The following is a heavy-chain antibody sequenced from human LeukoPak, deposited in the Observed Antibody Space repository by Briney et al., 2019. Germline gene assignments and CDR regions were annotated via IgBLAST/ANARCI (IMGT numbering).Heavy chain of an antibody. V-gene: IGHV3-48*03. Sequence: PGGSLRLSCAASGFTFSSYEMNWVRQAPGKGLEWVSYISSSGSTIYYADSVKGRFTISRDNAKNSLYLQMNSLRAEDTAVYYCARDWDYGAFDYWGQGTLVTVPS. J-gene: IGHJ4*02. CDR1: GFTFSSYE. CDR3: ARDWDYGAFDY. D-gene: IGHD4-17*01. CDR2: ISSSGSTI.